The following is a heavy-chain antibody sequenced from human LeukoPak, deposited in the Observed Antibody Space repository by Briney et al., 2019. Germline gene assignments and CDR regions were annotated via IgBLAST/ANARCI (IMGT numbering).Heavy chain of an antibody. J-gene: IGHJ4*02. CDR3: ARGGGIVATIDY. CDR2: IYYSGRT. Sequence: SETLSLTCTVSGGSISSYYWSWIRQPPGKGLEWIGYIYYSGRTNYNPSLKSRVTISVDTSKNQFSLKLSSVTAADTAVYYCARGGGIVATIDYWGQGTLVTVSS. V-gene: IGHV4-59*01. D-gene: IGHD5-12*01. CDR1: GGSISSYY.